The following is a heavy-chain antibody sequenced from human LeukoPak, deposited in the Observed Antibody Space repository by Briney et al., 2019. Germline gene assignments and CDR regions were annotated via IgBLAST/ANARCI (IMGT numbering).Heavy chain of an antibody. CDR3: VKDTGESLVFDI. CDR2: ISSSSSTI. V-gene: IGHV3-48*01. Sequence: PGGSLRLSCAASGFTFSSYSMNWVRQAPGKGLEWVSYISSSSSTIYYADSVRGRFTISRDNTKNSLYLQMTSLRAEDTAMYYCVKDTGESLVFDIWGQGTMVTVSS. D-gene: IGHD2-21*01. J-gene: IGHJ3*02. CDR1: GFTFSSYS.